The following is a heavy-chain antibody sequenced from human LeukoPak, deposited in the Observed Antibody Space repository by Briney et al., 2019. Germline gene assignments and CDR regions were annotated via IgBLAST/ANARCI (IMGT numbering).Heavy chain of an antibody. D-gene: IGHD3-10*01. CDR2: IRSKAYGGTT. CDR3: TREGVRGVIITPGVDY. J-gene: IGHJ4*02. CDR1: GFTFSSYE. V-gene: IGHV3-49*04. Sequence: PGGSLRLSCAASGFTFSSYEMNWVRQAPGKGLEWVGFIRSKAYGGTTEYAASVKGRFTLSRDDSKSIAYLQMNSLKTEDTAVYYCTREGVRGVIITPGVDYWGQGTLVTVSS.